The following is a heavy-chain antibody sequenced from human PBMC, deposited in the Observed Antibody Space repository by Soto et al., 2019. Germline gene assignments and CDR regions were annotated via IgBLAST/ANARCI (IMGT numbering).Heavy chain of an antibody. J-gene: IGHJ4*02. CDR1: SGSFSGYY. Sequence: SETLTLTCAVYSGSFSGYYWSWIRQPPGKGLEWIGEIYHGLSIVYNPSLKSRVTISGDSSKNQFSLKLSSVTAADTAVYYCARHGGYYFDYWGQGTLVTVSS. CDR2: IYHGLSI. D-gene: IGHD3-16*01. CDR3: ARHGGYYFDY. V-gene: IGHV4-34*01.